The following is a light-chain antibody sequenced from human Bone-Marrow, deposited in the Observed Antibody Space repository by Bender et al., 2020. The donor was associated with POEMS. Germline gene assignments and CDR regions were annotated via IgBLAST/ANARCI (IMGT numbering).Light chain of an antibody. CDR2: DVT. CDR1: SRDVGGFNF. Sequence: QSALTQPASVSGSPGQSITISCTGTSRDVGGFNFVSWYQQHPGKAPKLMIYDVTVRPSGIPDRFSGSSSGNTATLTISGAQPIDEADYYCQAWDTSVVFGGGTKLTVL. J-gene: IGLJ2*01. CDR3: QAWDTSVV. V-gene: IGLV2-14*03.